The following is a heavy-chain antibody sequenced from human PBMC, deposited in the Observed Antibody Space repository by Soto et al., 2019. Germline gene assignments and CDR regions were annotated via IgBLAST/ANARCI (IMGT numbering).Heavy chain of an antibody. CDR3: VKTRGGNNFDFFD. V-gene: IGHV3-64D*06. D-gene: IGHD2-15*01. CDR2: VRGHGDPP. CDR1: GFTFSSNA. J-gene: IGHJ4*02. Sequence: EVQLVESGGGLVQPGGSLRLSCSASGFTFSSNALHWVRQAPGKGLEYISGVRGHGDPPFYADSVKGRFTISRDDSKSTLYLHMSSLSADDAAVYYCVKTRGGNNFDFFDWGQGTLGTVSS.